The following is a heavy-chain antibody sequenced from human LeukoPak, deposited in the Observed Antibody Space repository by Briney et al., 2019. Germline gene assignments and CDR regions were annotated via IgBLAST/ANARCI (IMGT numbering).Heavy chain of an antibody. CDR1: GFTLSGYE. CDR2: ISSSGSTI. CDR3: ARDSRYCTSTSCYVDYYMDV. J-gene: IGHJ6*03. V-gene: IGHV3-48*03. Sequence: GRSLRLSCAASGFTLSGYEMNWVRQAPGKGLEWVSHISSSGSTIYYADSVKGRFTISRDNAKNSLYLQMNSLRAEDTAVYYCARDSRYCTSTSCYVDYYMDVWGKGTTVIISS. D-gene: IGHD2-2*01.